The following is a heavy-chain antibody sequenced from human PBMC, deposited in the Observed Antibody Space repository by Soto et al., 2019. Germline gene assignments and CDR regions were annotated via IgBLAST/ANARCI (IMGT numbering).Heavy chain of an antibody. D-gene: IGHD3-10*01. J-gene: IGHJ6*03. CDR3: ASPQSPGGFSYYYYMDV. Sequence: GGSLRLSCAASGFTFSSYAMSWVRQAPGKGLEWVSAISGSGGSTYYADSVKGRFTISRDNSKNTLYLQMNSLRAEDTAVYYCASPQSPGGFSYYYYMDVWGKGTTVTVSS. CDR2: ISGSGGST. V-gene: IGHV3-23*01. CDR1: GFTFSSYA.